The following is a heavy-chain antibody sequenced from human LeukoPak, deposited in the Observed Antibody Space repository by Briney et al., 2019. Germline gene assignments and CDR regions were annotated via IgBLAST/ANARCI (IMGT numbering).Heavy chain of an antibody. CDR1: GGSTSSSNYY. J-gene: IGHJ6*03. V-gene: IGHV4-39*01. D-gene: IGHD2-2*02. CDR3: ARHNTAGDYYMDV. CDR2: MYYSGSS. Sequence: SETLSLTCTVSGGSTSSSNYYWGWIRQPPGKGLEWIGTMYYSGSSYYNPSLKSRLTISVDTSENQFSLKLSSVTAADTAVYYCARHNTAGDYYMDVWGKGTTVTISS.